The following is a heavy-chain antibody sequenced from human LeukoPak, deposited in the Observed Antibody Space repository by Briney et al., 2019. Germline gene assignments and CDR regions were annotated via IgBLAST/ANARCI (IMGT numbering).Heavy chain of an antibody. CDR1: GGSISSYY. D-gene: IGHD5-18*01. J-gene: IGHJ6*03. Sequence: PSETLSLTCTVSGGSISSYYWSWIRQPPGKGLEWIGSIYYSGSTNSNPSLKSRVTISVDTSKNQFPLKLSSVTAADTAVYYCARRVQLWRYYYYYYMDVWGKGTTVTVSS. V-gene: IGHV4-59*01. CDR2: IYYSGST. CDR3: ARRVQLWRYYYYYYMDV.